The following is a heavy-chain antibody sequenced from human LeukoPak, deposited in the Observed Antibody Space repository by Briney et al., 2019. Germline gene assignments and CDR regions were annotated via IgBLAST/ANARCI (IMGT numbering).Heavy chain of an antibody. V-gene: IGHV3-7*03. CDR2: INPAGTET. CDR1: GFSFSAYW. Sequence: GGSLRLSCAASGFSFSAYWMTWVRQAPGTGLEWVANINPAGTETYYVDPVKGRFTISRDNAKNLLYLQMNSLRAEDTAVYYCAKDLEMATITYYFDYWGQGTLVTVSS. D-gene: IGHD5-24*01. J-gene: IGHJ4*02. CDR3: AKDLEMATITYYFDY.